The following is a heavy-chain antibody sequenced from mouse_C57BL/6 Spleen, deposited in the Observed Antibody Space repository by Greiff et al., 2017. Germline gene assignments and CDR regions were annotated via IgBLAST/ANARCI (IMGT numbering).Heavy chain of an antibody. CDR3: ARDAGTTAWYFDV. D-gene: IGHD1-2*01. CDR2: IYYSGTI. Sequence: EVMLVESGPGLVKPSQTVFLTCTVTGISITTGNYRWSWIRQFPGNKLEWIGSIYYSGTITYNPSLTSRTTITRDTPKNQFFLEMNSLTAEDTATYYCARDAGTTAWYFDVWGTGTTVTVSS. V-gene: IGHV3-5*01. CDR1: GISITTGNYR. J-gene: IGHJ1*03.